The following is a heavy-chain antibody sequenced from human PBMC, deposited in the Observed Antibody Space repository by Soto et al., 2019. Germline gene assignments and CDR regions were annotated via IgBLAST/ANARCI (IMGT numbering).Heavy chain of an antibody. CDR1: GFTFSSYA. J-gene: IGHJ4*02. Sequence: EVQLLESGGSLVQPGGSLRLSCAASGFTFSSYAMSWVRQAPGKGLEWVSAISGSGGSTYYADSVKGRFTISRDNSKITMYLQMNSLRVEDTAVYYCAKPLYYYDSSGSSYYFDYWGQGTLVTVSS. D-gene: IGHD3-22*01. CDR3: AKPLYYYDSSGSSYYFDY. CDR2: ISGSGGST. V-gene: IGHV3-23*01.